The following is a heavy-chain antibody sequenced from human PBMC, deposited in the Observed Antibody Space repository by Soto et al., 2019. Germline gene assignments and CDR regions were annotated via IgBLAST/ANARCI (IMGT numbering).Heavy chain of an antibody. V-gene: IGHV1-69*13. CDR2: IIPIFGTA. J-gene: IGHJ4*02. Sequence: EASVKVSCKDSGGTLSSYSIRWVRQATKQGLEWMGGIIPIFGTANYAQKFQGRVTITADESTRIVYMELSSLGSEDTAVYYCARETGGDCSGGSCLFDYWGQGTLVTVSS. CDR3: ARETGGDCSGGSCLFDY. D-gene: IGHD2-15*01. CDR1: GGTLSSYS.